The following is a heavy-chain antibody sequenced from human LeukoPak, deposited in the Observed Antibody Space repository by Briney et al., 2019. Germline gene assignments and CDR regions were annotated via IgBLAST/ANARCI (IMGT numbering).Heavy chain of an antibody. V-gene: IGHV3-23*01. Sequence: GRSLRLSCAASRFTFSSYSMSWVRHPPGKGLEWVSAISGSGGSTYYADFVKGRFTLSRHNSKHTLYLQMNRLRAVNTPVYYCARWVVVAAALPYYSYNGMDVWGKGTTVTVSS. J-gene: IGHJ6*04. D-gene: IGHD2-15*01. CDR3: ARWVVVAAALPYYSYNGMDV. CDR2: ISGSGGST. CDR1: RFTFSSYS.